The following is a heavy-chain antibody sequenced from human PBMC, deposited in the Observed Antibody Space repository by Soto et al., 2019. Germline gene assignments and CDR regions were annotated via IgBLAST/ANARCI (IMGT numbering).Heavy chain of an antibody. J-gene: IGHJ5*02. CDR1: GYTFTSYA. D-gene: IGHD6-19*01. CDR3: ARDVPRIAVAGTKWFDP. CDR2: INAGNGNT. V-gene: IGHV1-3*01. Sequence: ASVKVSCKASGYTFTSYAMHWVRQAPGQRLEWMGWINAGNGNTKYSQKFQGRVTITRDTSASTAYMELGSLRFEDTAVYYCARDVPRIAVAGTKWFDPWGQGTLVTVSS.